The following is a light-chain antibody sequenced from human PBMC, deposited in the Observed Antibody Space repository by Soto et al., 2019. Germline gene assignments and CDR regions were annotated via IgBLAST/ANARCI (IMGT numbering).Light chain of an antibody. CDR3: RQLKSYPLT. J-gene: IGKJ4*01. Sequence: DIQLTQSPSFLSASVGDRVTIACRASQGVSNSLAWYQHKPGKAPNLLIYGASILQSGVPSRFSGSGSGTEFTLTISNLQPEDFASYYCRQLKSYPLTFGGGTKVDIK. CDR1: QGVSNS. CDR2: GAS. V-gene: IGKV1-9*01.